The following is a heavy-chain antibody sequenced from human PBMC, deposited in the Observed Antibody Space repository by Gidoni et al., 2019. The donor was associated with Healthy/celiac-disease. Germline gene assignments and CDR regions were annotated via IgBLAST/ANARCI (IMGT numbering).Heavy chain of an antibody. CDR1: GFPFVGSA. V-gene: IGHV3-73*02. Sequence: EVQLVESGGGLVQPGGSLKLSWPASGFPFVGSAMHWVRQASGKGLEWVGRIRSKANSYATAYAASVKGRFTISRDDSKNTAYLQMNSLKTEDTAVYYCTRLFPGIVGATTGDYWGQGTLVTVSS. J-gene: IGHJ4*02. CDR2: IRSKANSYAT. D-gene: IGHD1-26*01. CDR3: TRLFPGIVGATTGDY.